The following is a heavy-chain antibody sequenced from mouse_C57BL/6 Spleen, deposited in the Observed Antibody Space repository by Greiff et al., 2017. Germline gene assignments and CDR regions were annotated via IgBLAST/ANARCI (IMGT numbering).Heavy chain of an antibody. CDR1: GYTFTSYW. Sequence: QVQLQQPGAELVKPGASVKLSCKASGYTFTSYWMHWVKQRPGQGLEWIGMIHPNSGSTNYNEKFKSKATLTVDKSSSTAYMQLSSLTFEDSAVYYCAIGALWSNFWFAYWGQGTLVTVSA. D-gene: IGHD6-1*01. CDR3: AIGALWSNFWFAY. V-gene: IGHV1-64*01. CDR2: IHPNSGST. J-gene: IGHJ3*01.